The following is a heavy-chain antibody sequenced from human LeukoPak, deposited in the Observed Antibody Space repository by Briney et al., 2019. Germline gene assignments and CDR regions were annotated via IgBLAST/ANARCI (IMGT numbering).Heavy chain of an antibody. CDR2: INTDGSTT. J-gene: IGHJ4*02. CDR3: ARVPVGSYSFDY. V-gene: IGHV3-74*01. CDR1: GFTVSSNY. D-gene: IGHD1-26*01. Sequence: GGSLRLSCAASGFTVSSNYMSWVRQAPGKGLVWVSRINTDGSTTSYVDSVRGRFTISRDNTKNTLYLHMNSLRAEDTAVYYCARVPVGSYSFDYWGQGTLVTVSS.